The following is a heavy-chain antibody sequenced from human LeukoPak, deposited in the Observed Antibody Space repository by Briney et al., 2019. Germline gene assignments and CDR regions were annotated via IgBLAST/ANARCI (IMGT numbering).Heavy chain of an antibody. Sequence: SETLSLTCAFSGYSISSSNWWGWIRQPPGKGLEWIGFLYYSGSFYYNPSLKSRVTMLLDTSMNQFSLKLSSVTAVDTAVYYCARHICSTVSCYIDYWGQGSLVTVSS. V-gene: IGHV4-28*05. CDR2: LYYSGSF. CDR1: GYSISSSNW. D-gene: IGHD2-2*01. CDR3: ARHICSTVSCYIDY. J-gene: IGHJ4*02.